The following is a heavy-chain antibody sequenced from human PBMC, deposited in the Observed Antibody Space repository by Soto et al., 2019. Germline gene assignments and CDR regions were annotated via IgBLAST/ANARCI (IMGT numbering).Heavy chain of an antibody. CDR2: ISRTSNYI. J-gene: IGHJ3*02. V-gene: IGHV3-21*01. CDR1: GFTFTSYS. CDR3: AKENSDRAFDI. D-gene: IGHD2-15*01. Sequence: EVQLVQSGGGLVKPGGSLRLSCEASGFTFTSYSMDWVRQAPGKGLEWVSSISRTSNYIYHVDSVKGRFTISRDNAKKSLYLQMNSLRAEDTAVYYCAKENSDRAFDIWGQGTMVTVSS.